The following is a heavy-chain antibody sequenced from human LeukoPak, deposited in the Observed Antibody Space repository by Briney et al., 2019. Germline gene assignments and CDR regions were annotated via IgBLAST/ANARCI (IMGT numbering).Heavy chain of an antibody. CDR1: GGSFSGYY. CDR2: INHSGST. V-gene: IGHV4-34*01. D-gene: IGHD6-19*01. J-gene: IGHJ3*02. Sequence: SETLSLTCAVCGGSFSGYYWSWIRQPPGKGLEWMGEINHSGSTHYNPSLKTRVAISVDTSKNQFSLKLSSVTAADTAVYYCATTSGWPVDAFDIWGQGTMVTVSS. CDR3: ATTSGWPVDAFDI.